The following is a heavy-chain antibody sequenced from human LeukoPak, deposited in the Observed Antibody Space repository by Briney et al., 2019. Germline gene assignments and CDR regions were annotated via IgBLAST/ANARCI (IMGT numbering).Heavy chain of an antibody. CDR1: GYTFTSYY. CDR2: INPSGGST. Sequence: ASVKVSCKASGYTFTSYYMHGVRQAPGQGLEWIGIINPSGGSTSYAQKFQGRVTMTRDTSTSTVYMELSSLRSEDTAVYYCAREPLYVDTATYYFDYWGQGTLVTVSS. D-gene: IGHD5-18*01. V-gene: IGHV1-46*01. J-gene: IGHJ4*02. CDR3: AREPLYVDTATYYFDY.